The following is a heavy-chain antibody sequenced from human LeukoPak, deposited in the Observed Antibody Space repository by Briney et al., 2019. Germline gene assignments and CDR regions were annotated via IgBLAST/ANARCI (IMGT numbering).Heavy chain of an antibody. D-gene: IGHD3-10*01. CDR2: ISWNSGSI. Sequence: SLRLSCAASGFTFDDDAMHWVRQAPGKGLEWVSGISWNSGSIGYADSVKGRFTISRDNAKNSLYLQMNSLRAEDTALYYCASGVTYYYGSGSPYYFDYWGRATLVTVSS. CDR3: ASGVTYYYGSGSPYYFDY. CDR1: GFTFDDDA. V-gene: IGHV3-9*01. J-gene: IGHJ4*02.